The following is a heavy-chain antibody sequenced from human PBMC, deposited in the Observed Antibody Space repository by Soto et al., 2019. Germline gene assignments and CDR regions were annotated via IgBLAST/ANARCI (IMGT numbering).Heavy chain of an antibody. CDR3: AKDIRIIAVAGAFDY. CDR2: ISWNSGSI. J-gene: IGHJ4*02. D-gene: IGHD6-19*01. Sequence: GGSLRLSCAASGFTFDDYAMHWVRQAPGKGLEWVSGISWNSGSIGYADSVKGRFTISRDNAKNSLYLQMNSLRAEDTALYYCAKDIRIIAVAGAFDYWGQGTLVTVSS. CDR1: GFTFDDYA. V-gene: IGHV3-9*01.